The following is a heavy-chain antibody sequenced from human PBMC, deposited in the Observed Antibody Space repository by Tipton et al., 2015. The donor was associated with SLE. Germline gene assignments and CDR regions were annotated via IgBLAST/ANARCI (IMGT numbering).Heavy chain of an antibody. CDR1: GFTFSSYA. J-gene: IGHJ3*02. Sequence: SLRLSCAASGFTFSSYAMHWVRQAPGKGLEWVAVISYDGSNKYYADSVKGRFTISRGNSKNTLYLQMNSLRAEDTAVYYCARPSVAGVAFDIWGQGTMVTVSS. V-gene: IGHV3-30*04. D-gene: IGHD4-23*01. CDR2: ISYDGSNK. CDR3: ARPSVAGVAFDI.